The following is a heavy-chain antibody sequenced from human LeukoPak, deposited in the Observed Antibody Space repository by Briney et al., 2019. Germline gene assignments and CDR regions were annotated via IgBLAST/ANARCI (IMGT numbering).Heavy chain of an antibody. J-gene: IGHJ3*02. V-gene: IGHV4-39*07. CDR2: IYYSGST. CDR3: ARDRGQIGLADAFDI. Sequence: SEALSLTCTVSGVSITSATTFYWAWVRQPPGKGLEWIGDIYYSGSTYYNPSLKSRVTISVDTSKNQFSLKLSSVTAADTAVYYCARDRGQIGLADAFDIWGQGTMVTVSS. D-gene: IGHD3-10*01. CDR1: GVSITSATTFY.